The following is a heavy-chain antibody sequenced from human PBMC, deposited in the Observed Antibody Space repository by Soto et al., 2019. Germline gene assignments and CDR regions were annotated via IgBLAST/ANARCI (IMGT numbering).Heavy chain of an antibody. J-gene: IGHJ4*02. CDR2: IYYGEST. D-gene: IGHD4-17*01. CDR1: GGSVDSGNHY. CDR3: ARDMGSAMTTRIFDH. V-gene: IGHV4-30-4*01. Sequence: QVLVQESGPGLVKPSQTLTLSCTVSGGSVDSGNHYWNWIRQPPGKGLEWIGYIYYGESTYYNPSLKSRATISVDTSQSRFSRRLTSVTAADTAVYYCARDMGSAMTTRIFDHWGQGTLVTVSS.